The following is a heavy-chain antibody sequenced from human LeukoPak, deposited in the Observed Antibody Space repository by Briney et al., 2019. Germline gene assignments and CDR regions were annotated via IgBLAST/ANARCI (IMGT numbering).Heavy chain of an antibody. CDR3: ARGKYYGSGSSKRYYYYGMDV. CDR2: INHSGST. J-gene: IGHJ6*02. D-gene: IGHD3-10*01. Sequence: PSETLSLTCAVYGGSFSGYYWSWSRQPPGKGLEWMGEINHSGSTNYNPSLKSRVTISVDTSKNQFSLKLSSVTAADTAVYYCARGKYYGSGSSKRYYYYGMDVWGQGTTVTVSS. CDR1: GGSFSGYY. V-gene: IGHV4-34*01.